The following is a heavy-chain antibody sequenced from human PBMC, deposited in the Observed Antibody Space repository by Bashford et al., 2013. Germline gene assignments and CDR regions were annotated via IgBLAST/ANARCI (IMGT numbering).Heavy chain of an antibody. Sequence: SVKVSCKASGGTFSSYAISWVRQAPGQGLEWMGGIIPIFGTANYAQKFQGRVTITADESTSTAYMELSSLRSEDTAVYYCAREGLADDFWSGYLSYYGMDVWGQGTTVTVSS. CDR1: GGTFSSYA. CDR2: IIPIFGTA. D-gene: IGHD3-3*01. J-gene: IGHJ6*02. CDR3: AREGLADDFWSGYLSYYGMDV. V-gene: IGHV1-69*13.